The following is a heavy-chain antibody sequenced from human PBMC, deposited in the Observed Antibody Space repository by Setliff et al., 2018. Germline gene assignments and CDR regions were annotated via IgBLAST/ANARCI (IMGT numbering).Heavy chain of an antibody. CDR3: ATNGASGSYYHFGS. CDR2: LFPGDSDT. V-gene: IGHV5-51*01. J-gene: IGHJ4*02. CDR1: GYEFTNYW. D-gene: IGHD3-10*01. Sequence: HGESLKISCQTSGYEFTNYWIAWVRQTPGKGLEWMGSLFPGDSDTKYSPSFQGQVTISVDTSITTAYLQWDSLQASDSAIYYCATNGASGSYYHFGSWGQGTLVTVS.